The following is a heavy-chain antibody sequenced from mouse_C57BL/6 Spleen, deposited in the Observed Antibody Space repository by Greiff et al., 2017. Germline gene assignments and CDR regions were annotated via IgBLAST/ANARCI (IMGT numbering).Heavy chain of an antibody. CDR3: ATYGPSYAMDY. CDR2: IDTSDSET. J-gene: IGHJ4*01. Sequence: VQLQQPGAELVRPGSSVKLSCKASGYTFTSYWMHLVKQRPIQGLEWIGNIDTSDSETHYNQKFKDKATLTVDKSSSTAYMQLSSLTSEDSAVYYCATYGPSYAMDYWGQGTSVTVSA. V-gene: IGHV1-52*01. D-gene: IGHD1-1*02. CDR1: GYTFTSYW.